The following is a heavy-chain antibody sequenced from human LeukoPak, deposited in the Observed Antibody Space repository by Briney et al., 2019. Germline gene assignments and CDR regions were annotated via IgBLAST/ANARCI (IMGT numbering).Heavy chain of an antibody. D-gene: IGHD2-15*01. CDR2: ISYDGSNK. J-gene: IGHJ5*02. CDR1: GFTFSSYG. Sequence: GGSLRLSCAASGFTFSSYGMHWVRQAPGKGLEWVAVISYDGSNKYYADSVKGRFTISRDNSKNTLYLQMNSLRAEDTAVYYCAKDPSGGIGVGYCSGGSCYYWFDPWGQGTLVTVSS. CDR3: AKDPSGGIGVGYCSGGSCYYWFDP. V-gene: IGHV3-30*18.